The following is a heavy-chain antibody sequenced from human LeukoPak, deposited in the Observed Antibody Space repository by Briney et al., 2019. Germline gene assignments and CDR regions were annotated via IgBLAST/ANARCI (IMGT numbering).Heavy chain of an antibody. J-gene: IGHJ5*02. V-gene: IGHV1-2*02. D-gene: IGHD6-19*01. CDR3: AREKRVAGSRGGFDP. CDR1: GYTFTGYY. CDR2: INPNSGGT. Sequence: ASVKVSCKASGYTFTGYYLHWVRQAPGQGLEWMGWINPNSGGTNFAQKFQGRVTMTRDTSISTAYMELSRLRSDDTAVYYCAREKRVAGSRGGFDPWGQGTLVTVSS.